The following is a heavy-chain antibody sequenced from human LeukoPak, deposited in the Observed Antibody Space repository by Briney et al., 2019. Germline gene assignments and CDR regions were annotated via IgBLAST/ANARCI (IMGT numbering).Heavy chain of an antibody. Sequence: GGSLRLSRAASGFTFSTYWMNWFRQTPGKGLEWVAKIKADGGEKDHVASVKGRFAISRDNAKNSLYLQMNSLRVKDTAVYYCARGGAARPDFWGQGTLVTVSS. V-gene: IGHV3-7*01. CDR1: GFTFSTYW. CDR3: ARGGAARPDF. CDR2: IKADGGEK. D-gene: IGHD6-6*01. J-gene: IGHJ4*02.